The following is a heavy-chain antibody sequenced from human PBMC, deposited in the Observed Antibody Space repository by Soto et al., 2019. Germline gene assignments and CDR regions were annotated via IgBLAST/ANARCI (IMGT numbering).Heavy chain of an antibody. Sequence: GASVKVCCKASGGTFSSYAISWVRQAPGQGLEWMGGIIPIFGTANYAQKFQGRVTITADESTGTAYMELSSLRSEDTAVYYCARAGYSSGWSYYYYGMDVWGQGTTVTVSS. V-gene: IGHV1-69*13. CDR3: ARAGYSSGWSYYYYGMDV. CDR2: IIPIFGTA. D-gene: IGHD6-19*01. J-gene: IGHJ6*02. CDR1: GGTFSSYA.